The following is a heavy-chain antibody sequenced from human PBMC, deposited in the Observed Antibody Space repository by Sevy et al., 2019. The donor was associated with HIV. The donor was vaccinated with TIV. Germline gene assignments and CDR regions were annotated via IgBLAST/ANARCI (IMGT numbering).Heavy chain of an antibody. CDR1: GFTFRSYD. D-gene: IGHD6-6*01. CDR3: ARERASAGPVMNSYGMDV. Sequence: GGSLRLSCEASGFTFRSYDMHWVRQAPGKGLEWVAIAWYDGTTKYYADSVRGRFTISRDNSRNTFSLQMNSLRAEDTAIYFCARERASAGPVMNSYGMDVWGQGTTVTVSS. V-gene: IGHV3-33*01. CDR2: AWYDGTTK. J-gene: IGHJ6*02.